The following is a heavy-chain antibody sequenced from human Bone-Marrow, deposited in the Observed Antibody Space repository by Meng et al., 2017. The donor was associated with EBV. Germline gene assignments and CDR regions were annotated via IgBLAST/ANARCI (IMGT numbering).Heavy chain of an antibody. CDR3: ARVRVRGVHYFGV. CDR1: GFSFNIYG. V-gene: IGHV3-30*03. D-gene: IGHD3-10*01. Sequence: QVQLVESGXXVVQPXRSLRLSCAASGFSFNIYGMHWVRQAPGKGLEWVALISYDGGDQQYADSVKGRFTVSRDNSKNTLYLEMNSLRTEDTAVYYCARVRVRGVHYFGVRGQGALVTVSS. J-gene: IGHJ4*02. CDR2: ISYDGGDQ.